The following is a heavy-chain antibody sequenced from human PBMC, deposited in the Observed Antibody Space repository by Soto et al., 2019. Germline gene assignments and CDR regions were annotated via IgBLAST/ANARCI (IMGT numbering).Heavy chain of an antibody. Sequence: GGSLRLSCAASGFTFSSYWMSWVRQAPGKGLEWVANIKQDGSEKYYVDSVKGRFTISRDNAKNSLYLQMNSLRAEDTAVYYCARAAASSDFWSGFAPDYYYYYMDVWGKGTTVTVSS. D-gene: IGHD3-3*01. J-gene: IGHJ6*03. CDR3: ARAAASSDFWSGFAPDYYYYYMDV. CDR2: IKQDGSEK. CDR1: GFTFSSYW. V-gene: IGHV3-7*01.